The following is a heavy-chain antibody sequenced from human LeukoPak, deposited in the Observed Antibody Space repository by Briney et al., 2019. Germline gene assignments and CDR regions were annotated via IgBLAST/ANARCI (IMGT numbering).Heavy chain of an antibody. J-gene: IGHJ4*02. V-gene: IGHV3-21*01. CDR2: ISSSSSYI. CDR1: GFTFSSYS. D-gene: IGHD3-22*01. Sequence: AGGSLRLSCAASGFTFSSYSMNWVRQAPGKGLEWVSSISSSSSYIYYADSVKGRFTISRDNAKNSLYLQMNSLRAEDTAVYYCARDEGYYDSSGTPGFDYWGQGTLVTVSS. CDR3: ARDEGYYDSSGTPGFDY.